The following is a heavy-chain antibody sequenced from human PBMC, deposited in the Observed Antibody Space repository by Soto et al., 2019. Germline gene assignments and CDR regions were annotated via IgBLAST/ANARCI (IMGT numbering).Heavy chain of an antibody. V-gene: IGHV1-69*06. Sequence: QVQLVQSGAEVKKPGSSVKVSCKASGGTFSSYGISWVRQAPGQGLEWMGRILPMLGTINDAQKWQGRVTITADKSTNTAYMELNSLRSEDTAVYYCAREGYSSSSIHSFLDSWGQGTLVTVSS. CDR2: ILPMLGTI. CDR1: GGTFSSYG. J-gene: IGHJ4*02. D-gene: IGHD6-6*01. CDR3: AREGYSSSSIHSFLDS.